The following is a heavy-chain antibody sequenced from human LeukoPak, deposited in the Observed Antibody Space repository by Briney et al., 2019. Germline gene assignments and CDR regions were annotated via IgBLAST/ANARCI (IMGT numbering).Heavy chain of an antibody. D-gene: IGHD2-2*01. CDR1: TGPINTYQ. V-gene: IGHV4-59*12. CDR2: IHYSGSA. J-gene: IGHJ5*02. Sequence: SETLSLTCTVSTGPINTYQWSWIRQPPGKGLEGIVNIHYSGSANYNPSLKSRVTISVDTSKNQFSLKLSSVTAADTAVYYCAREGIVYCSSTSCYGWFDPWGQGTLVAVSS. CDR3: AREGIVYCSSTSCYGWFDP.